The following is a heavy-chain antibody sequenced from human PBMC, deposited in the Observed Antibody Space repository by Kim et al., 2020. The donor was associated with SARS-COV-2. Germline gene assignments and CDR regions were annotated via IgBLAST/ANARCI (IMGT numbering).Heavy chain of an antibody. J-gene: IGHJ6*02. V-gene: IGHV3-33*01. Sequence: YYADSVKGRFTISRDNSKNTLYLQMNSLRAEDTAVYYCARVSDYEYGMDVWGQGTTVTVSS. CDR3: ARVSDYEYGMDV. D-gene: IGHD3-16*01.